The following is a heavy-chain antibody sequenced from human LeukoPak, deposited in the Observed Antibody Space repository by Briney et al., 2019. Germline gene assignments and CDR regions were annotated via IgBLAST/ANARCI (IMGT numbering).Heavy chain of an antibody. CDR1: GGSISTYY. Sequence: PSETLSLTCTVSGGSISTYYWSWIRQPAGKGLEWIGRIYTSGSTNYNPSLKSRVTMSVDTSKNQFSLRLSSVTAADMAVYYCAREASLTTVTSQKDYYYYYMDVWGKGTTVTVSS. D-gene: IGHD4-11*01. CDR2: IYTSGST. CDR3: AREASLTTVTSQKDYYYYYMDV. V-gene: IGHV4-4*07. J-gene: IGHJ6*03.